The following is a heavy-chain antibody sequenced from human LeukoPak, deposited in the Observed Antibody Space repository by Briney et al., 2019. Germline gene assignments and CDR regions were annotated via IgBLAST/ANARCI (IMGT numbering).Heavy chain of an antibody. CDR2: IYPGDSDT. D-gene: IGHD3-22*01. V-gene: IGHV5-51*01. J-gene: IGHJ6*03. Sequence: GESLKISCKGSGYSFTSYWIGWVRQMPGKGLEWMGIIYPGDSDTRYSPSFQGQVTISADKSSSTAYLQWSSLKASDTAMYYCARHRHDSSGYYYSYYYYYYYMDVWGKGTTVTVSS. CDR1: GYSFTSYW. CDR3: ARHRHDSSGYYYSYYYYYYYMDV.